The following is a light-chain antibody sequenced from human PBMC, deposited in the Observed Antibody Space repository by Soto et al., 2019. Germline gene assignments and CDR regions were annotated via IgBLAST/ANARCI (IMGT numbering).Light chain of an antibody. CDR2: AAS. Sequence: DIQMTQSPSTLSASVGDRVTITCRASQSISSWLAWYQQKPGKAPKLLIYAASSLQSGVPSRFSGSGSGTDFTLTISSLQPEDFATYYCQQSYSTLAPTFGGGTKVDIK. V-gene: IGKV1-39*01. CDR1: QSISSW. J-gene: IGKJ4*01. CDR3: QQSYSTLAPT.